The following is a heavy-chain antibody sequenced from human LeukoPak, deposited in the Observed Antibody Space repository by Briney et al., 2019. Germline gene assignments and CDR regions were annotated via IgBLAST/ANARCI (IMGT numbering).Heavy chain of an antibody. D-gene: IGHD6-6*01. J-gene: IGHJ4*02. CDR2: IIPILGIA. CDR3: AKNIFREYSSSEGPLDY. CDR1: GGTFSSYA. V-gene: IGHV1-69*04. Sequence: SVKVSCKASGGTFSSYAISWVRHAPGQGLEWMGRIIPILGIANYAQKFQGRVTITADKSTSTAYMELSSLRSEDTAVYYCAKNIFREYSSSEGPLDYRGQGTLVTVSS.